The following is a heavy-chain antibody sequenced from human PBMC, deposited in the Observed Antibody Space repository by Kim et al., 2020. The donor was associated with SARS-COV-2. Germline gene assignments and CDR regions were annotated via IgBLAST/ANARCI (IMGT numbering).Heavy chain of an antibody. CDR2: ISRSSNYL. J-gene: IGHJ4*02. V-gene: IGHV3-21*01. D-gene: IGHD3-22*01. CDR3: ARDSYYYDTSGHY. CDR1: GFTFSSNT. Sequence: GGSLRLSCAASGFTFSSNTMQWVRQAPGKGLEWVSSISRSSNYLYYADSVKGRFTISRDNAKNSLYLQMNSLRAEDTAVYYCARDSYYYDTSGHYWGQGTRVTVSS.